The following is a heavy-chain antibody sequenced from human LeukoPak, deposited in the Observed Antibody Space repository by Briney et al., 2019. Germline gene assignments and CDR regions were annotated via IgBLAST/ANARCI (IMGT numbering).Heavy chain of an antibody. Sequence: PSETLSLTCSVSGYSISSAYYWGWIRQPPGKGLEWIGTMYHSGSTNYNPSLKSRVTISVDTSKNQFSLKLSSVTAADTAVYYCATGDFTEIAAFDIWGQGTMVTVSS. J-gene: IGHJ3*02. CDR1: GYSISSAYY. CDR2: MYHSGST. CDR3: ATGDFTEIAAFDI. V-gene: IGHV4-38-2*02. D-gene: IGHD3-3*01.